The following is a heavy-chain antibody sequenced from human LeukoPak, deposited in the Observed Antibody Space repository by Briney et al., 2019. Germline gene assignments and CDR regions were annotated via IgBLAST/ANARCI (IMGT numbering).Heavy chain of an antibody. V-gene: IGHV3-30*04. CDR1: GFTFSSYA. D-gene: IGHD3-22*01. J-gene: IGHJ4*02. CDR3: AREFGSYYYDSSGYPFDY. CDR2: ISYDGSNK. Sequence: GRSLRLSCAASGFTFSSYAMHWVRQAPGKGLEWVAVISYDGSNKYYADSVKGRFTISRDNSKNTLYLQMNSLRAEDTAVYYCAREFGSYYYDSSGYPFDYWGQGTLVTVSS.